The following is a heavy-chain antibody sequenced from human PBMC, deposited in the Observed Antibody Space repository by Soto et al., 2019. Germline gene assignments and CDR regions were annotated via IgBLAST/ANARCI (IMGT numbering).Heavy chain of an antibody. Sequence: QVHLVQSGAEVKKPGASVKVSRKGSGYAFTTYGTTWVRQATGQGVEWMGWISAHNGNTHYAQKIQARVTLTSDTSTRTAYMEPRSPRFDYRAMYYCARGRYGDYGGQGALVTVSS. CDR2: ISAHNGNT. CDR1: GYAFTTYG. CDR3: ARGRYGDY. V-gene: IGHV1-18*01. D-gene: IGHD1-1*01. J-gene: IGHJ4*02.